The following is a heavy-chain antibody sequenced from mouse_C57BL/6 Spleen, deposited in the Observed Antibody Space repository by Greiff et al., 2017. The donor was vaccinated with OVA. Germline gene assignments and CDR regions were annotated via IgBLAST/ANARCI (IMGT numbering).Heavy chain of an antibody. CDR1: GYTFTSYW. J-gene: IGHJ1*03. CDR3: ARTGDGYWDFDV. Sequence: VQLQQPGAELVKPGASVKLSCKASGYTFTSYWMPWVKQRPGQGLEWIGMIHPNSGSTNYNEKFKSKATLTVDKSSSTAYMQLSSLTSEDSAVYYGARTGDGYWDFDVWGTGTTVTVSS. V-gene: IGHV1-64*01. CDR2: IHPNSGST. D-gene: IGHD2-3*01.